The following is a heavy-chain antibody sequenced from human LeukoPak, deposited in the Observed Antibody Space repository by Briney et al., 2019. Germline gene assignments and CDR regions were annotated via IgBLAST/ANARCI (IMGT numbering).Heavy chain of an antibody. V-gene: IGHV3-23*01. CDR1: GFTFSSYA. D-gene: IGHD5-24*01. CDR2: ISGSGGST. CDR3: AKKMASAGWAPLTFDY. Sequence: QAGGSLRLSCAASGFTFSSYAMSWVRQAPGKGLEWVSAISGSGGSTYYADSVEGRFTISRDNSKNTLYLQMNSLRAEDTAVYYCAKKMASAGWAPLTFDYWGRGTLVTVSS. J-gene: IGHJ4*02.